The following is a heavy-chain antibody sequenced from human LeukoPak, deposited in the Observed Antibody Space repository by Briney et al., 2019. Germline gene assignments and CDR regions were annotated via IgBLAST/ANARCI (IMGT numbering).Heavy chain of an antibody. CDR3: ARHADANWFDP. J-gene: IGHJ5*02. CDR2: IYYSGST. CDR1: GGSISSSNYY. Sequence: PSETLSLTCTVSGGSISSSNYYWGWIRQPPGKGLEWIGTIYYSGSTYYNPSLKSRVTISVDTSKNQFSLKLSSATAADTAVYYCARHADANWFDPWGQGTLVIVSS. V-gene: IGHV4-39*01.